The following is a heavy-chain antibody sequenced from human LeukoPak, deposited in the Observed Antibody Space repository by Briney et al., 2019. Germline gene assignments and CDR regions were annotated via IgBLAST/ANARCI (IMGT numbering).Heavy chain of an antibody. CDR3: ARKAYGLDV. J-gene: IGHJ6*04. CDR2: IRQDGSEK. V-gene: IGHV3-7*03. CDR1: GFTCISYW. Sequence: GGSLSLSCPPSGFTCISYWMSWARQAPGKGLEGVANIRQDGSEKYYVDSVKGRFTISRDNAKNSLYLQMNSLRAEDTAVYYCARKAYGLDVWGKGTTVTVSS.